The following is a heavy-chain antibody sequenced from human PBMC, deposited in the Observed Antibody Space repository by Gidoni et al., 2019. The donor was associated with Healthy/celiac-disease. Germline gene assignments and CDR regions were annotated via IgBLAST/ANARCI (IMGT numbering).Heavy chain of an antibody. CDR2: ISYDGSNK. Sequence: QVQLVESGGGVVQPGRSLRLSCAASGFPFSSYAMHWVRQAPGKGLEWVAVISYDGSNKYYADSVKGRFTISRDNSKNTLYLQMNSLRAEDTAVYYCARDRDGYITEYYFDYWGQGTLVTVSS. D-gene: IGHD5-12*01. CDR3: ARDRDGYITEYYFDY. CDR1: GFPFSSYA. J-gene: IGHJ4*02. V-gene: IGHV3-30-3*01.